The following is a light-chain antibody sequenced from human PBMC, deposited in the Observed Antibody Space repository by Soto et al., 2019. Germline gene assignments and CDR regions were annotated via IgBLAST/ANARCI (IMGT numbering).Light chain of an antibody. J-gene: IGKJ4*01. V-gene: IGKV3-20*01. CDR3: QQYGSSPLT. CDR2: GAS. Sequence: EIVLTQSPGTLSLSPGERATLSCRASQSVSSSSLAWYQQKPGQAPRLLIYGASSRATGIPARFSGSGSGTDFTLTISRLEPEDFAVYYCQQYGSSPLTLGGGTKVDIK. CDR1: QSVSSSS.